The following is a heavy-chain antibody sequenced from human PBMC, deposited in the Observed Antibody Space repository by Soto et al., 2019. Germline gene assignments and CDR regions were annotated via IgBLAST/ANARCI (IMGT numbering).Heavy chain of an antibody. CDR3: AKEGYSSSRFDR. CDR2: ISSSGGST. D-gene: IGHD6-13*01. V-gene: IGHV3-23*01. CDR1: GFTFSSSV. Sequence: EVQLLESGGGLVQPGGSLRLSCAASGFTFSSSVMSWVRQAPGKGLEWVSGISSSGGSTYYADSVKGRFTISRDNSMSTLFLQMNSLRGDDTAVYYCAKEGYSSSRFDRWGQGTLVTVSS. J-gene: IGHJ4*02.